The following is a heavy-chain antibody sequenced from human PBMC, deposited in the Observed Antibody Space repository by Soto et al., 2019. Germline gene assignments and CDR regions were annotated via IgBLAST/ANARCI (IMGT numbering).Heavy chain of an antibody. CDR3: SRGMDTTMGYYYYDYMAL. CDR1: DDSISSFY. CDR2: ISYSGGT. D-gene: IGHD5-18*01. V-gene: IGHV4-59*01. J-gene: IGHJ6*03. Sequence: QVQLQESGPGLVKPSETLSLTCTVSDDSISSFYWNWLRQPPGKGLEWIGYISYSGGTNYNPSLKSRVTISLETSKNQFSLKLSSVTAADKAVYYCSRGMDTTMGYYYYDYMALWGTGTTVTVSS.